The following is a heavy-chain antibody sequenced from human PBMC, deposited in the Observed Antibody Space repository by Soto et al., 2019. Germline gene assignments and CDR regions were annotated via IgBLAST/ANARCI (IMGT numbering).Heavy chain of an antibody. Sequence: SETLSLTCTVSGGSISSLGYYWNWIRQPPGKGLEWIGYIYHSGSTLYNPSLKSRVTISVDKSKNQFSLKLTSVTAADTAVYYCARDQLEGNWFDPWGQGTLVTVSS. CDR3: ARDQLEGNWFDP. CDR1: GGSISSLGYY. J-gene: IGHJ5*02. D-gene: IGHD1-1*01. CDR2: IYHSGST. V-gene: IGHV4-30-2*01.